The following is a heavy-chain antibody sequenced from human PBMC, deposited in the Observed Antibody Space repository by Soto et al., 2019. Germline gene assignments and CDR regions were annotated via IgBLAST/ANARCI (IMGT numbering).Heavy chain of an antibody. Sequence: ASVKVSCKVSGYTLTELSMHWVRQAPGKGLEWMGGFDPEDGETIYAQKFQGRVTMTEDTSTDTAYMELSSLRSEDTAVYYCATLSYSNSGGGTWREWFDPWGQGTLVTVSS. V-gene: IGHV1-24*01. J-gene: IGHJ5*02. CDR2: FDPEDGET. CDR3: ATLSYSNSGGGTWREWFDP. D-gene: IGHD4-4*01. CDR1: GYTLTELS.